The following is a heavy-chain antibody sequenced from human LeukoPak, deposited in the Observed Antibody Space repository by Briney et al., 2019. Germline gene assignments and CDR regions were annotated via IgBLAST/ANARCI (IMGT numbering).Heavy chain of an antibody. CDR2: IDSGGGT. CDR1: GFTFRNYA. D-gene: IGHD3-16*01. CDR3: AKGPQGD. J-gene: IGHJ4*02. V-gene: IGHV3-23*01. Sequence: PGGSLRLSCAASGFTFRNYAMSWVRQAPGKGLEWDSAIDSGGGTYYANSVKGRFTISRDNSKNTLYLQLSSLRVEDTAVYYCAKGPQGDWGQGALVTVSS.